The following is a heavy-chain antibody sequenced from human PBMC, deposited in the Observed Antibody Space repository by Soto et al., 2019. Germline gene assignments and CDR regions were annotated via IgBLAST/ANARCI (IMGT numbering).Heavy chain of an antibody. CDR1: GYTFTSYG. J-gene: IGHJ4*02. CDR3: ARGEYYDFWSGYYYFDY. D-gene: IGHD3-3*01. CDR2: ISAYNGNT. V-gene: IGHV1-18*01. Sequence: ASVKVSCKASGYTFTSYGISWVRQAPGQGLEWMGWISAYNGNTNYAQKLQGRVTMTTDTSTSTAYMELRSLRSDDTAVYYCARGEYYDFWSGYYYFDYWGLGTLVTVSS.